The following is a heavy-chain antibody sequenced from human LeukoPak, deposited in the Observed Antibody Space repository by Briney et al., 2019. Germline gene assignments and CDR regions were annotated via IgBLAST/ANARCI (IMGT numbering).Heavy chain of an antibody. Sequence: GGSLRLSCAASGFTFSSYAMSWVRQAPGKGLEWVSAISKSGDSTFYADSVKGRFTISRDNAKNSLYLQMNSLRAEDTAVYYCARDPAATGWFDPWGQGTLVTVSS. CDR1: GFTFSSYA. V-gene: IGHV3-23*01. CDR3: ARDPAATGWFDP. D-gene: IGHD1-1*01. CDR2: ISKSGDST. J-gene: IGHJ5*02.